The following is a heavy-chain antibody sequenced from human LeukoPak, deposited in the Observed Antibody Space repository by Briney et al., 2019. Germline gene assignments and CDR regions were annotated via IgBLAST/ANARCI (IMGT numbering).Heavy chain of an antibody. CDR2: INPNSGGT. J-gene: IGHJ4*02. CDR3: ARDRGITMVRGVIVY. CDR1: GYSFIGYY. D-gene: IGHD3-10*01. Sequence: ASVKVSCKASGYSFIGYYMHWVRQAPGQGLEWMGWINPNSGGTNYAQKFQGRVTMTRDTSISTAYMELSRLRSDDTAVYYCARDRGITMVRGVIVYWGQGTLVTVSS. V-gene: IGHV1-2*02.